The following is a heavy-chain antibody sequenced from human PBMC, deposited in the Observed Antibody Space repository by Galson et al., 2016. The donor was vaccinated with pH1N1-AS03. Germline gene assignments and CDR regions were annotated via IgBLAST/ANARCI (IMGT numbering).Heavy chain of an antibody. CDR2: ISASGGDT. J-gene: IGHJ6*02. D-gene: IGHD2-2*01. V-gene: IGHV3-23*01. CDR1: GFMFSTNA. Sequence: SLRLSCAVFGFMFSTNAMTWVRQAPGEGLEWVSGISASGGDTYYADSVKGRFTVSRDNSKHTLYLQMNSLRADDTAVYYCAKGGKGYCSSATCFSLSYYYYYYGMDVWGQGTTVTVSS. CDR3: AKGGKGYCSSATCFSLSYYYYYYGMDV.